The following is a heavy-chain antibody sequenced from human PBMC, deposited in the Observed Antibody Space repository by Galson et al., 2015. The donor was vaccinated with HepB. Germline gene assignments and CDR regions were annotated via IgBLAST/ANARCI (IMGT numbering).Heavy chain of an antibody. CDR1: GFSLSSYN. V-gene: IGHV3-48*01. J-gene: IGHJ3*02. CDR2: INSVSSHI. Sequence: SLRLSCAASGFSLSSYNMNWVRQAPGKGLEWISYINSVSSHIYYADSVMGRFIISRDNAKNTLYLQMNSLRAEDSALYYCAKSPSRSWSEFDIWGQGTMVIVSS. D-gene: IGHD6-13*01. CDR3: AKSPSRSWSEFDI.